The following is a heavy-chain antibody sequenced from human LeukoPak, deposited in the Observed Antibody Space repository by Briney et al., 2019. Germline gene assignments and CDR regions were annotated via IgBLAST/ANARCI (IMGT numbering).Heavy chain of an antibody. J-gene: IGHJ4*02. Sequence: SETLCLTCAVYGGSFSGYYWSWIRQPPGKGLEWIGEINHSGSTNYNPSLKSRVTISVDTSKNQFSLKLSSVTAADTAVYYCASGSRYWGQGTLVTVSS. CDR1: GGSFSGYY. CDR3: ASGSRY. V-gene: IGHV4-34*01. CDR2: INHSGST.